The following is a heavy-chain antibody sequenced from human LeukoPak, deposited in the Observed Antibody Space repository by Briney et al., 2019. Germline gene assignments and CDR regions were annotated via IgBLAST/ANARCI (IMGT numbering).Heavy chain of an antibody. Sequence: SETLSLTCTVSGFSISSGYYWGWIRQPPGKGLEWIGSINHSGSTYYNPSLKSRVSISVDTSKNQFSLKLSSVTAADTAVYYCARLLGPYGDYVPAAFDIWGQGTMVTVSS. V-gene: IGHV4-38-2*02. J-gene: IGHJ3*02. CDR1: GFSISSGYY. CDR3: ARLLGPYGDYVPAAFDI. CDR2: INHSGST. D-gene: IGHD4-17*01.